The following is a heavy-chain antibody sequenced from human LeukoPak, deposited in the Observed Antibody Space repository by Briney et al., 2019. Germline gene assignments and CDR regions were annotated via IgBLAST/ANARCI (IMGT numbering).Heavy chain of an antibody. CDR1: GGSFSGYY. V-gene: IGHV4-34*01. Sequence: PSETLSLTCAVYGGSFSGYYWSWIRQPPGKGLEWIGEINHSGSTNYNPSLKSRVTISVDTSKNQFSLKLSSVTAADMAVYYCARGRSLFDPWGQGTLVTVSS. CDR2: INHSGST. CDR3: ARGRSLFDP. J-gene: IGHJ5*02.